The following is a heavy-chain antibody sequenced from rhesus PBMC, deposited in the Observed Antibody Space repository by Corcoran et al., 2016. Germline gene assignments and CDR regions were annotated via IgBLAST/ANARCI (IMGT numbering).Heavy chain of an antibody. D-gene: IGHD3S6*01. J-gene: IGHJ3*01. CDR3: ARGAQFNEDDYGYYYTRAFDF. Sequence: HVQLVQSGAEVKKPVASVKVSCKASGFTFGSSAINWLRQAPGQGLGWRGVTIPLVGITNYAEKFQGRVTITADTSTNTAYMELSSLRSEDTAVYYCARGAQFNEDDYGYYYTRAFDFWGQGLRVTVSS. CDR1: GFTFGSSA. V-gene: IGHV1-198*02. CDR2: TIPLVGIT.